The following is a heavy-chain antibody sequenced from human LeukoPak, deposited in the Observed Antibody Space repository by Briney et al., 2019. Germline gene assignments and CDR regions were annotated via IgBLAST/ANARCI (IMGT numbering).Heavy chain of an antibody. CDR3: AKDQNYFGSGSPVY. J-gene: IGHJ4*02. Sequence: GGSLRLSCAASGFTFSSYAMSWVRQAPGKGLEWVSTISGSGSSTYYADSVKGRFTISRDNSESTLYLQMNSLRAEDTAVYYCAKDQNYFGSGSPVYWGQGTLVTVSS. CDR2: ISGSGSST. CDR1: GFTFSSYA. V-gene: IGHV3-23*01. D-gene: IGHD3-10*01.